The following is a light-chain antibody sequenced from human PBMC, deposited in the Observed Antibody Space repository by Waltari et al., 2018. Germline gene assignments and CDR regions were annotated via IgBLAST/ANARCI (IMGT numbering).Light chain of an antibody. V-gene: IGLV2-11*02. CDR2: DVT. Sequence: QSALTQPRSVSGSPGQSVTISCPGSTGNVALYNYVSCYQQHPGKAPKLSIYDVTQRPTGDPDSFCCSKSANTASLTSSGLQTEEEADYYCCSDAGSYPWIFGGGTKVTVL. J-gene: IGLJ2*01. CDR3: CSDAGSYPWI. CDR1: TGNVALYNY.